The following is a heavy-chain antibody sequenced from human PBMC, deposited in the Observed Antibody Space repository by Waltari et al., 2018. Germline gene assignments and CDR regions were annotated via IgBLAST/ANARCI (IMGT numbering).Heavy chain of an antibody. D-gene: IGHD3-22*01. V-gene: IGHV4-59*01. CDR1: GDPMENYF. CDR2: IYYSGSA. J-gene: IGHJ4*02. Sequence: QVQLQESGPGLVKSSETLSLTCPVSGDPMENYFWSWIRQPPGKGLECIGYIYYSGSANYNPSLKSRVTISVEMSKSQFSLRLRSVTAADTAIYYCARWRDSSGYYQHFDHWGRGALVTVSS. CDR3: ARWRDSSGYYQHFDH.